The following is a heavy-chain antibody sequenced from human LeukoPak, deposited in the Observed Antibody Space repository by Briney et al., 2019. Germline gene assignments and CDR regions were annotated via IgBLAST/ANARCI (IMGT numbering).Heavy chain of an antibody. CDR3: ARGGFYCGGDCYVDY. D-gene: IGHD2-21*02. J-gene: IGHJ4*02. CDR2: INHSGST. Sequence: SETLSLACAVYGGSFSPYYWSWIRQPPGKGLEWIGEINHSGSTKYNPSLKSRVTIAVDTSKNQFSLRLSSVTAADTAVYYCARGGFYCGGDCYVDYWGQGTLVTVSS. V-gene: IGHV4-34*01. CDR1: GGSFSPYY.